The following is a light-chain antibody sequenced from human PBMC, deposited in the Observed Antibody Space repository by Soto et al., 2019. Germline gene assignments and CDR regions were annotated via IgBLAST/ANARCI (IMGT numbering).Light chain of an antibody. CDR3: GTWDSRLSDGV. CDR1: SSNIENNY. CDR2: DNN. Sequence: QSVLTQPPSVSAAPGQKVTISCSGSSSNIENNYVSWYQQFPGTAPKLLIYDNNKRPSGIPDRFSGSKSGTSATLGITGLQTGDEAEYYCGTWDSRLSDGVFGGGTMLTVL. V-gene: IGLV1-51*01. J-gene: IGLJ2*01.